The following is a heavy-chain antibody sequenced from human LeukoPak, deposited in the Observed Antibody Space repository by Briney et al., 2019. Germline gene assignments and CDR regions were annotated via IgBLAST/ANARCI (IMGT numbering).Heavy chain of an antibody. CDR2: INHGGST. V-gene: IGHV4-34*01. Sequence: PSETLSLTCAVYSGSFSGYYWSWIRQPPGKGLEWMGEINHGGSTNYNPSLKSRLTISIDTSKKQFSLKLNSVTAADTAVYYCARGIPWTGIYYFDRWGQGTLVTVSS. CDR1: SGSFSGYY. D-gene: IGHD1-14*01. J-gene: IGHJ4*02. CDR3: ARGIPWTGIYYFDR.